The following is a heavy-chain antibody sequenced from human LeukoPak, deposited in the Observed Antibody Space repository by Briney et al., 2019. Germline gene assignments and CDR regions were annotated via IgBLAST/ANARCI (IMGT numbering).Heavy chain of an antibody. CDR3: ARVLAAIALRDYHYVDV. Sequence: GGSLRLSCAASGFSVSSNSMSWVRQALGKGLECVSIIYSRDVTSYADSVKDRFTISRDSDKDTLFLQMDSLRSDDTAVYYCARVLAAIALRDYHYVDVWGKGTTVTVSS. D-gene: IGHD6-19*01. CDR1: GFSVSSNS. CDR2: IYSRDVT. J-gene: IGHJ6*03. V-gene: IGHV3-53*01.